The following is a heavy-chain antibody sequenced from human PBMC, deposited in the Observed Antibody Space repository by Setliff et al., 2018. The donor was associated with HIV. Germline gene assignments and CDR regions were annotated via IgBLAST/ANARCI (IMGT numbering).Heavy chain of an antibody. J-gene: IGHJ5*02. CDR3: ARGAPRGRLRFPNWFDP. CDR1: GGSISSNIYF. CDR2: IYYSGSP. V-gene: IGHV4-39*07. Sequence: SETLSLTCTVSGGSISSNIYFWGWIRQPPGKGLEWIGSIYYSGSPTYNPSLESRVTISVDTSKNQCSLKLRSLTAADTAIYYCARGAPRGRLRFPNWFDPWGQGTLVTVSS. D-gene: IGHD5-12*01.